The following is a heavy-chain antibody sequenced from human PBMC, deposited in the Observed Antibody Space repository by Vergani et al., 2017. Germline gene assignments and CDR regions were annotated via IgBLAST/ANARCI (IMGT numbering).Heavy chain of an antibody. D-gene: IGHD3-22*01. CDR1: GFTFSSYA. J-gene: IGHJ4*02. CDR3: ARELTLYYYESGPDF. CDR2: ISYDGSNK. Sequence: QVQLVESGGGVVQPGRSLRLSCAASGFTFSSYAMHWVRQAPGKGLEWVAVISYDGSNKYYADSVKGRFTISRDNSKNTLYLQMNSLRAEDTAVYYCARELTLYYYESGPDFWGQGTLVTVSS. V-gene: IGHV3-30-3*01.